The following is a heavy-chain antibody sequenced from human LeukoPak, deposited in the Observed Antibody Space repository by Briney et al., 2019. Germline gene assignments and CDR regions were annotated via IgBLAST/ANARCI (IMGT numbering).Heavy chain of an antibody. J-gene: IGHJ6*03. D-gene: IGHD3-9*01. Sequence: AASVKVSCKASGGTFSSNAISWVRQAPGQGLEWMGGIIPIFATANYAQKFQGRVTITADESTSTAYMELSSLRFEDTAVYYCARSYDILTGHMDVWGKGTTVTISS. CDR3: ARSYDILTGHMDV. CDR2: IIPIFATA. V-gene: IGHV1-69*13. CDR1: GGTFSSNA.